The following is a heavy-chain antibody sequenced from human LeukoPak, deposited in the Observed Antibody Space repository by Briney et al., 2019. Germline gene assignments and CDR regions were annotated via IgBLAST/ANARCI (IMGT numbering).Heavy chain of an antibody. CDR2: IYYSGST. V-gene: IGHV4-39*01. CDR3: ARPTAGQQIYYESSPGWFDP. CDR1: GGSISSSSYY. D-gene: IGHD3-22*01. Sequence: PSETLSLTCTVSGGSISSSSYYWGWIRQPPGKGLERIGSIYYSGSTYYNPSLKSRVTISVDTSKNQFSLKLSSVTAADTAVYYCARPTAGQQIYYESSPGWFDPWGQGTLVTVSS. J-gene: IGHJ5*02.